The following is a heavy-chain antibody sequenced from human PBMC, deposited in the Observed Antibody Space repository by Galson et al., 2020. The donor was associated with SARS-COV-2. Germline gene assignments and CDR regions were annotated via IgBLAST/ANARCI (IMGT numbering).Heavy chain of an antibody. J-gene: IGHJ2*01. V-gene: IGHV3-11*06. Sequence: GESLKISCAASGFSFSDYYMSWIRQAPGKGLEWVSYISSSGSYTNYADSVKGRFTISRDNAKNSQYLQMNSLRVDDTAVYYCARDSVYGDLTVDWNFDLWGRGILVTVSS. CDR1: GFSFSDYY. CDR2: ISSSGSYT. D-gene: IGHD4-17*01. CDR3: ARDSVYGDLTVDWNFDL.